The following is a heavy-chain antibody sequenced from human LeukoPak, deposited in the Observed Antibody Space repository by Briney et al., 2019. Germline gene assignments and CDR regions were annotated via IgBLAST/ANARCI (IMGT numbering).Heavy chain of an antibody. J-gene: IGHJ4*02. Sequence: GASVKVSCKASGYTFTSYDINWVRQATGQGLEWMGWMNPNSGNTGYAQKFQGRVTMTRNTSLSTAYMELSSLRSEDTAVYYCASVCGSSCPRYFDYWGQGTLVTVSS. D-gene: IGHD6-13*01. CDR2: MNPNSGNT. CDR1: GYTFTSYD. V-gene: IGHV1-8*01. CDR3: ASVCGSSCPRYFDY.